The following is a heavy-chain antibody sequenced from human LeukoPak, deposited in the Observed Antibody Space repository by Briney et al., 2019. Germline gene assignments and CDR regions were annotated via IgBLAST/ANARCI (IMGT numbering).Heavy chain of an antibody. CDR1: GGSINNYY. D-gene: IGHD3-22*01. CDR2: IYYSGST. Sequence: SETLSLTCTVSGGSINNYYWSWIRQPPGKGLEWIGYIYYSGSTNYNPSLKSRVTISVDTSKNQFSLKLSSVTAADTAVYYCARGGHYYDSSGYYSDYWGQGTLVTVSS. V-gene: IGHV4-59*01. J-gene: IGHJ4*02. CDR3: ARGGHYYDSSGYYSDY.